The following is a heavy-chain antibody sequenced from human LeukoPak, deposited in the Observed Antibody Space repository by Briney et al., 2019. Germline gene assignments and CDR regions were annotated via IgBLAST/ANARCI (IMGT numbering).Heavy chain of an antibody. CDR2: IYPGDSDT. V-gene: IGHV5-51*01. CDR1: GYSFTSYW. Sequence: GESLKISCKGSGYSFTSYWIGRVRQMPGKGLEWMGIIYPGDSDTRYSPSSQGQVTISADKSISTPYLQWSSLKASDTAMYYCARHRGTMYSSSWYWFDPWGQGTLVTVSP. CDR3: ARHRGTMYSSSWYWFDP. J-gene: IGHJ5*02. D-gene: IGHD6-13*01.